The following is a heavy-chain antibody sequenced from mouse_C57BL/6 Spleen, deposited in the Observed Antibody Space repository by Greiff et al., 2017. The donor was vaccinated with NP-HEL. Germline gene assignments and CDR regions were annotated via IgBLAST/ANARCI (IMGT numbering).Heavy chain of an antibody. D-gene: IGHD3-2*02. Sequence: QVQLQQPGAELVKPGASVKLSCKASGYTFTSYWMHWVKQRPGPGLEWIGLILPNSGSTTYLEKFKSKATLTVDKSSSTAYMHLSSLTSEDSAVYYCADGGSSGYDDFDYWGQGTTLTVSS. V-gene: IGHV1-64*01. CDR1: GYTFTSYW. CDR3: ADGGSSGYDDFDY. CDR2: ILPNSGST. J-gene: IGHJ2*01.